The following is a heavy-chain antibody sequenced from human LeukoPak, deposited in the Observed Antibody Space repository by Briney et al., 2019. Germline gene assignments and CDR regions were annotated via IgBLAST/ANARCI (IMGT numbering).Heavy chain of an antibody. CDR3: ARQSISSSSLSYFDH. D-gene: IGHD2-2*01. CDR1: GGSISSYY. CDR2: IYDSGST. J-gene: IGHJ4*02. V-gene: IGHV4-59*01. Sequence: PSETLSLTCTVSGGSISSYYWSWIRQPPGKGLEWIGNIYDSGSTNYNPSLKSRLTISVDTSKNQCSLKLSSVTAADTAVYYCARQSISSSSLSYFDHWGQGTLVNVSS.